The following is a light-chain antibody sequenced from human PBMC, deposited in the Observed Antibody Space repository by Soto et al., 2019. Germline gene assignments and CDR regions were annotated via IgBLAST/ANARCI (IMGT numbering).Light chain of an antibody. J-gene: IGKJ4*01. CDR3: QQYNDWPLT. CDR1: QSVNSN. Sequence: EIVMTQSPATLSVSPGERATLSCRASQSVNSNLAWYQQKPGQAPRLLIYGASTRATGIPARFSGSASGTEFTLTFSSPQSEDFAVYYCQQYNDWPLTFGGWTKVEIK. CDR2: GAS. V-gene: IGKV3-15*01.